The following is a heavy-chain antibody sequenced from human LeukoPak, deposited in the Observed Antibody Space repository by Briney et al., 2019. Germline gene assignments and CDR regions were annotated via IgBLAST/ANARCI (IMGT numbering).Heavy chain of an antibody. CDR3: ARGRTGVTAPLV. CDR2: IYSGGST. D-gene: IGHD2-21*02. J-gene: IGHJ4*02. CDR1: GITVSSNY. Sequence: GGSLRLSCAASGITVSSNYMSWVRQASGKGLEWVSVIYSGGSTYYADSVKGRFTISRDNSKNTLHLQMNSLRAEDTAVYYCARGRTGVTAPLVWGQGTLVTVSS. V-gene: IGHV3-66*01.